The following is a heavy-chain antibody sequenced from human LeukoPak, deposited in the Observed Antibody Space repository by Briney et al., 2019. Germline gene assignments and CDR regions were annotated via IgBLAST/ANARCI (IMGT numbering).Heavy chain of an antibody. CDR1: GYTFTSYG. D-gene: IGHD3-10*01. V-gene: IGHV1-8*02. Sequence: ASVKVSCKASGYTFTSYGISWVRQAPGQGLEWMGWISAYNGNTGYAQKFQGRVTMTRNTSISTAYMELSSLRSEDTAVYYCARMYYFDAGSDNWFDPWGQGTLVTVSS. CDR3: ARMYYFDAGSDNWFDP. CDR2: ISAYNGNT. J-gene: IGHJ5*02.